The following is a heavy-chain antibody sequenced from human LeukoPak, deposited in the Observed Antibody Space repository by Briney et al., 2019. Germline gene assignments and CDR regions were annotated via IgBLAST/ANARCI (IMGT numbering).Heavy chain of an antibody. J-gene: IGHJ2*01. D-gene: IGHD3-10*02. V-gene: IGHV1-2*02. CDR1: EYTFTGYY. Sequence: ASVKVSCKASEYTFTGYYMHWVRQAPGQGLEWMGWINPNSGGTHYAPKFQGRVTMTRDTSISTAYMELSRLRSDDTAVYYCARGPYVPFPNWYFDLWGRGTLVTVSS. CDR2: INPNSGGT. CDR3: ARGPYVPFPNWYFDL.